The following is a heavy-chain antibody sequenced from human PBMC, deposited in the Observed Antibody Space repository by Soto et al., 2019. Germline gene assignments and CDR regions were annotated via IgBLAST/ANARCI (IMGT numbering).Heavy chain of an antibody. CDR1: GFTFDDYA. J-gene: IGHJ4*01. CDR2: ISSDGNTK. CDR3: AKEVAVAGDFDY. D-gene: IGHD6-19*01. V-gene: IGHV3-30*18. Sequence: GGSLRLSCAASGFTFDDYAMHWVRQAPGKGLEWVAVISSDGNTKYYADSVKGRFTISRDNSKNTLYLQMDSLRPEDTAVYYCAKEVAVAGDFDYWGLGTLVTVSS.